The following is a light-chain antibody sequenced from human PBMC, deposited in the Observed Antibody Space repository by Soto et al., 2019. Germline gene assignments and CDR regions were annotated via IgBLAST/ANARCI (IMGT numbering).Light chain of an antibody. V-gene: IGLV2-14*01. CDR1: SSDIGASNY. CDR2: DVS. Sequence: QSALTQPASVSGSPGQSITISCTGTSSDIGASNYVSWYQQEPGKAPKLIIYDVSNRPSGVSNRLSGSKSGNTASLTISGLQAEDEADYYCTSSTTSSPYVFGTGTKLTVL. J-gene: IGLJ1*01. CDR3: TSSTTSSPYV.